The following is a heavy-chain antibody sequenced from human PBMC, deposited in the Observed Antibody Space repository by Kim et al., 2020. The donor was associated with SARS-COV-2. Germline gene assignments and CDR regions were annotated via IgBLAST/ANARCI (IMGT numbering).Heavy chain of an antibody. CDR2: IGTAGDT. V-gene: IGHV3-13*01. CDR3: ARDRRFGEFYGMDV. J-gene: IGHJ6*02. Sequence: GGSLRLSCAASGFTFSSYDMHWVRQATGKGLEWVSAIGTAGDTYYPGSVKGRFTISRENAKNSLYLQMNSLRAGDTAVYYCARDRRFGEFYGMDVWGQGTTVTVSS. D-gene: IGHD3-10*01. CDR1: GFTFSSYD.